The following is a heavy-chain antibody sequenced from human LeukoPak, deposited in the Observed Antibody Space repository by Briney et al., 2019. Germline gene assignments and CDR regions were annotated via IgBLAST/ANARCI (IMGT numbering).Heavy chain of an antibody. CDR2: ISYDGSNK. D-gene: IGHD3-3*01. Sequence: GRSLRLSCAASGFTFSSYAMHWVRQAPGKGLEWVAVISYDGSNKYYADSVKGRFTISRDNSKNTLYLQMNSLRAEDTAVYYCARDLYDFWSGYLSPFDYWGQGTLVTVPS. J-gene: IGHJ4*02. CDR3: ARDLYDFWSGYLSPFDY. V-gene: IGHV3-30-3*01. CDR1: GFTFSSYA.